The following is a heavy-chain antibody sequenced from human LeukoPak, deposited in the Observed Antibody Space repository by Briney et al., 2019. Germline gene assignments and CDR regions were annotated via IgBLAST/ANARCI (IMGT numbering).Heavy chain of an antibody. Sequence: GGSLRLSCAASGFTFSSYWMSWVRQAPGKGLEWVANIKQDGSEKYYVDSVKGRFTISRDNAKNSLYLQMNSLRAEDTAVYYCARSPDYGDYVPYYGTDVWGQGTTVTVSS. V-gene: IGHV3-7*01. J-gene: IGHJ6*02. CDR1: GFTFSSYW. CDR2: IKQDGSEK. D-gene: IGHD4-17*01. CDR3: ARSPDYGDYVPYYGTDV.